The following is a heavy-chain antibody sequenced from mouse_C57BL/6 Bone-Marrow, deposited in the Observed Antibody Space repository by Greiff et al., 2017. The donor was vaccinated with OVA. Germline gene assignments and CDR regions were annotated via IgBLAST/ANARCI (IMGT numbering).Heavy chain of an antibody. J-gene: IGHJ3*01. CDR1: GYTFTSYW. V-gene: IGHV1-61*01. CDR2: IYPSDSET. D-gene: IGHD2-3*01. Sequence: VKLQQPGAELVRPGSSVKLSCKASGYTFTSYWMDWVKQRPGQGLEWIGNIYPSDSETHYNQKFKDKATLTVDKSSSTAYMQLSSLTSEDSAVDYCARSFYDAHLAYWGQGTLVTVSA. CDR3: ARSFYDAHLAY.